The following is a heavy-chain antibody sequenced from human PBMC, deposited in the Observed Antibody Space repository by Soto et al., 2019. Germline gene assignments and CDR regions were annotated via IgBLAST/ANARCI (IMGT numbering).Heavy chain of an antibody. J-gene: IGHJ6*01. D-gene: IGHD2-21*02. CDR1: GGPFNSHA. V-gene: IGHV1-69*06. CDR2: ITPIFGTA. CDR3: ARGDDLDCYYGVDV. Sequence: ASVKVSFKASGGPFNSHAISLVRQAPGQGLEWMGGITPIFGTANYAQKFQGRVTIIADRFTTTSYMELSSLTSEDTAVYYCARGDDLDCYYGVDVWGQGTTVTVSS.